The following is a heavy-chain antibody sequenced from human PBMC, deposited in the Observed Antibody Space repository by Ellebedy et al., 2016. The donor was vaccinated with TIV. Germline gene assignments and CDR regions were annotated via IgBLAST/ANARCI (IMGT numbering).Heavy chain of an antibody. CDR1: GFTFSSYS. D-gene: IGHD2-15*01. J-gene: IGHJ1*01. CDR2: FSSSSSTI. Sequence: GGSLRLXXAASGFTFSSYSMNWVRQAPGKGLEWVSCFSSSSSTIFYADSVRGRFTISRDNAKNSLYLQMNSLRAEDTAVYYCARDLEIGTGGTEFFQHWGQGTLVTVSS. CDR3: ARDLEIGTGGTEFFQH. V-gene: IGHV3-48*01.